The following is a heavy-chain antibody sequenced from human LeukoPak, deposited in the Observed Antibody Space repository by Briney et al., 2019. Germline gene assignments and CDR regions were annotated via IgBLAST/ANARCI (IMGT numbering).Heavy chain of an antibody. CDR2: ISGSGGST. D-gene: IGHD3-3*01. V-gene: IGHV3-23*01. J-gene: IGHJ3*02. CDR3: AKTSWDYDFWSGYHDAFDI. Sequence: GGSLTLSCAASGFTFSSYAMSWVRQAPGKGLEWVSAISGSGGSTYYADSVKGRFTISRDNAKNTLYLQINSLRAEDTAVYYCAKTSWDYDFWSGYHDAFDIWGQGTMDTVSS. CDR1: GFTFSSYA.